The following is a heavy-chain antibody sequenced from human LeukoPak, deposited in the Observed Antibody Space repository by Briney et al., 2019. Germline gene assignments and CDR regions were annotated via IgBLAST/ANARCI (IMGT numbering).Heavy chain of an antibody. J-gene: IGHJ4*02. CDR3: ARDGSGWSSDY. D-gene: IGHD6-19*01. CDR2: ISYDGSNK. Sequence: PGGSLRLSCAASGFTFSSYAMHWVRQAPGKRLEWVAVISYDGSNKYYADSVKGRFTISRDNSKNTLYLQMNSLRAEDTAVYYCARDGSGWSSDYWGQGTLVTVSS. CDR1: GFTFSSYA. V-gene: IGHV3-30-3*01.